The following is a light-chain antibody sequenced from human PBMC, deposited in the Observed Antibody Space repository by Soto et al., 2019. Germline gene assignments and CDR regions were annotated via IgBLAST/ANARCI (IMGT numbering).Light chain of an antibody. CDR1: QGISNE. J-gene: IGKJ1*01. CDR3: LQDYNYPRT. CDR2: AAS. Sequence: AIKMTQSPSSLSASPGDRVTITCRASQGISNELGWYQQKPGKAPKLLIYAASSLPSGVPSRFSGSGSGTDFTLTISSLQPDDFATYYCLQDYNYPRTFGQGTKVDIK. V-gene: IGKV1-6*01.